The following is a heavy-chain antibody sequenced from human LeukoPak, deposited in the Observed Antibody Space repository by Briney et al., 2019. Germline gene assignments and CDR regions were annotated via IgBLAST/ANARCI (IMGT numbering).Heavy chain of an antibody. CDR2: IKQDGSQK. CDR3: ARDWNYYDNSGFYGEY. Sequence: GGSLRLSCAASGFTFSSYWMSWVRQGPGKGLEWVANIKQDGSQKFYVDSVKGRFTISRDNAKNSLYLQMNSLRDEDTAVYYCARDWNYYDNSGFYGEYWGQGTLVTVSS. CDR1: GFTFSSYW. V-gene: IGHV3-7*04. J-gene: IGHJ4*02. D-gene: IGHD3-22*01.